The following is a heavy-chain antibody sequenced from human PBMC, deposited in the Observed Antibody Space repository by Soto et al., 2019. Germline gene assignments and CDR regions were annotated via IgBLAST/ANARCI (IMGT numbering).Heavy chain of an antibody. V-gene: IGHV3-7*01. J-gene: IGHJ4*02. D-gene: IGHD6-13*01. CDR1: GFTFSSYW. Sequence: GGSLILSCAASGFTFSSYWMSWVRQAPGKGLEWVANIKQDGSEKYYVDSVKGRFTISRDNAKNSLYLQMNSLRAEDTAVYYCARGASSWYPAATYYFDYWGQGTLVTVSS. CDR2: IKQDGSEK. CDR3: ARGASSWYPAATYYFDY.